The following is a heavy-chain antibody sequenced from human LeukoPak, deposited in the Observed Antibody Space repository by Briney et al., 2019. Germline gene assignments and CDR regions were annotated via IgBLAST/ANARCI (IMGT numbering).Heavy chain of an antibody. V-gene: IGHV1-18*01. J-gene: IGHJ4*02. CDR1: GYTFTSYG. CDR3: ARGRAPAAFVSSNLDY. Sequence: ASVKVSCKASGYTFTSYGISWVRQAPGQGLEWMGWISAYNGNTNYAQNLHVRVTMTTDTSTSTAYMTLRRLRSSDTAVYYCARGRAPAAFVSSNLDYWGQGTLVTVSS. CDR2: ISAYNGNT. D-gene: IGHD2-2*01.